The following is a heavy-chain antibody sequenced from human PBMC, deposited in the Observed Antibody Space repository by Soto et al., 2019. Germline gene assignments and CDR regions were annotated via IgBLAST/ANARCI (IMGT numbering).Heavy chain of an antibody. CDR2: IYYSGST. CDR3: ARITYYYDSSGYDYYYYGMDV. V-gene: IGHV4-31*03. CDR1: GGSISSGGYY. J-gene: IGHJ6*02. D-gene: IGHD3-22*01. Sequence: SVTLSLTCTVSGGSISSGGYYWSWIRQHPRKGLEWIGYIYYSGSTYYNPSLKSRVTISVDTSKNQFSLKLSSVTAADTAVYYCARITYYYDSSGYDYYYYGMDVWGQWTTVTVSS.